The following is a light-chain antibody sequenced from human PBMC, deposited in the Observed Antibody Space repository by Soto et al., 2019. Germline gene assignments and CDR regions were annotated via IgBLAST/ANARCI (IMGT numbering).Light chain of an antibody. CDR2: GAS. Sequence: EIVLTQSPGTLSLSPGERATLSCRASQNVDTNYLAWYQQKPGQAPRIIIFGASGRATGIPDRFSGSGSGTDFTLTISSLEPEDFALYYCQQYAHSTPISFGQGTRLEIK. J-gene: IGKJ5*01. V-gene: IGKV3-20*01. CDR3: QQYAHSTPIS. CDR1: QNVDTNY.